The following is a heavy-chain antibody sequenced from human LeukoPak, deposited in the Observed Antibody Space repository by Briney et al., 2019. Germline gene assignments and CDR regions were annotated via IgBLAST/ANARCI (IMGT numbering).Heavy chain of an antibody. CDR3: VRRDPGWNYFDY. V-gene: IGHV4-59*08. D-gene: IGHD6-19*01. CDR2: IFYTGKN. J-gene: IGHJ4*02. CDR1: GGSINSHY. Sequence: SETLSVTCAVSGGSINSHYWGWIRQPPGKGLQWIGDIFYTGKNNYNPSLKSRVTISLDTSKDHLSLHLTSVLAADTAIYYCVRRDPGWNYFDYWGQGILVTVSS.